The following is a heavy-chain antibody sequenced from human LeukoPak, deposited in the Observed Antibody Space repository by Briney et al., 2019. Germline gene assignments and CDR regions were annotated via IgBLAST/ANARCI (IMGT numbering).Heavy chain of an antibody. CDR2: IIPIFGTA. Sequence: SVKVSCKASGGTFSSYAISWVRQAPGQGLEWMGGIIPIFGTANYAQKFQGRVTITADESTSTAYMELSSLRSEDTAVYYCARGVPVYDFWSGYRFDYWGQGTLVTVSS. CDR1: GGTFSSYA. D-gene: IGHD3-3*01. J-gene: IGHJ4*02. CDR3: ARGVPVYDFWSGYRFDY. V-gene: IGHV1-69*13.